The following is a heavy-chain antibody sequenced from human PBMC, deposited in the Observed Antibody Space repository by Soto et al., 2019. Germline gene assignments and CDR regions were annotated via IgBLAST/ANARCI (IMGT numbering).Heavy chain of an antibody. CDR1: GFTFSSYG. Sequence: GGSLRLSCAASGFTFSSYGMHWVRQAPGKGLEWVAVISYDGGNKYYADSVKGRFTISRDNSKNTLYLQMNSLRAEDTAVYYCEKGWEILHYYSGMDVWGQGTTVTVYS. V-gene: IGHV3-30*18. D-gene: IGHD1-26*01. J-gene: IGHJ6*02. CDR3: EKGWEILHYYSGMDV. CDR2: ISYDGGNK.